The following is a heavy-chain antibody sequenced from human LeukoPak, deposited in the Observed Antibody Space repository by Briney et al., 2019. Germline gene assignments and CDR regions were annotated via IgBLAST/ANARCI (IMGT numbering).Heavy chain of an antibody. V-gene: IGHV3-74*01. CDR3: ARGLRVNWFDP. J-gene: IGHJ5*02. CDR2: INSDGSST. Sequence: PGGYLRLSCAASGFTFSSYWMHWVRQAPGKGLVWVSRINSDGSSTSYADSVKGRFTISRGNAKNTLYLQMNSLRAEDTAVYYCARGLRVNWFDPWGQGTLVTVSS. CDR1: GFTFSSYW.